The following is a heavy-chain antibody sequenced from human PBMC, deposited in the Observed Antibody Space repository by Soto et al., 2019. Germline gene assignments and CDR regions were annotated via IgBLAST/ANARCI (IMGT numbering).Heavy chain of an antibody. D-gene: IGHD2-15*01. CDR2: IWFDGIDK. CDR1: GFTFSSYC. V-gene: IGHV3-33*01. CDR3: ARLYWSSGSCYSVGAFDS. J-gene: IGHJ3*02. Sequence: GGSLRLSCAASGFTFSSYCIHWVRQAPCKGLQWLALIWFDGIDKYYADSVKGRFTISRDNSKNTLYLQMNSLRADDTAVYYCARLYWSSGSCYSVGAFDSCGRGTRVTV.